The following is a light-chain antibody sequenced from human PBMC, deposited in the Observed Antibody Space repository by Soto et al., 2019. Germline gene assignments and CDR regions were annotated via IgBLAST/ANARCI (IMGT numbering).Light chain of an antibody. CDR2: DCS. V-gene: IGKV1D-13*01. CDR1: QGFGSP. CDR3: HHFYDYIHS. J-gene: IGKJ3*01. Sequence: AIQVTQSPSSLSASVGDRVTISCRTSQGFGSPLAWYQQTPGKPPRLLTYDCSTLQSGVPTRFSGSGYGKNFPLTISSLQPEDCATYYWHHFYDYIHSFGPGTKGDIK.